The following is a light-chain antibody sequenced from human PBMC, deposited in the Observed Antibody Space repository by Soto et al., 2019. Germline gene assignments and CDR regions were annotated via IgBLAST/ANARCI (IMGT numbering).Light chain of an antibody. Sequence: DIQMTQSPSSVSASVGDRVTITCRASQSISTYLNWYQQKPGKAPKVLIYATSSLHSGVPSRFSGSGSETEFTLTISSLQPEDFATYFCQQTYSTPLTFGGGTKVEIK. J-gene: IGKJ4*01. CDR3: QQTYSTPLT. CDR2: ATS. CDR1: QSISTY. V-gene: IGKV1-39*01.